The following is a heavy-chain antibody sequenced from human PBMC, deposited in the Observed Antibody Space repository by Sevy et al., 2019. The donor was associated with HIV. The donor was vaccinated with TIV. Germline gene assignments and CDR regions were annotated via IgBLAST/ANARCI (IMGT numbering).Heavy chain of an antibody. CDR2: TRNKADGYTT. J-gene: IGHJ4*02. Sequence: GGSLRLSCVASGFAFSDHYMEWVSQAPGKGLEWVGRTRNKADGYTTEYAAFVKGRFTISRDDSKNSLYVQMNSLKTEETAVYYGATYAGIAAAGRVFDYWGQGTLVTVSS. D-gene: IGHD6-13*01. V-gene: IGHV3-72*01. CDR3: ATYAGIAAAGRVFDY. CDR1: GFAFSDHY.